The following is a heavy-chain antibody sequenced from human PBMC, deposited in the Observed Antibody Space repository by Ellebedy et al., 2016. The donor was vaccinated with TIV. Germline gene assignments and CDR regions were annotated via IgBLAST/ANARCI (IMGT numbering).Heavy chain of an antibody. J-gene: IGHJ6*02. D-gene: IGHD6-19*01. CDR1: EVTSSSHA. V-gene: IGHV3-23*01. Sequence: GESLKISCAASEVTSSSHAMSWVRQAPGKGLEWVSGISGSRGDTYYADSVKGRFTISRDNSKNTLYLQMNSLRAEDTAVYYCAKDQAVAGYGMDVWGQGTTVTVS. CDR3: AKDQAVAGYGMDV. CDR2: ISGSRGDT.